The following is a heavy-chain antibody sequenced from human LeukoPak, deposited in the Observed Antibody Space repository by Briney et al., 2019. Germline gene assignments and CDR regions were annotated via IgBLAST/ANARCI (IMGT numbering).Heavy chain of an antibody. J-gene: IGHJ5*02. Sequence: SETLSLTCTVSGGSFDNEMFYWAWIRQPPGKGLQWIASVHQRGNIYDNPSLKNRVIISLDTPKNQFFLTLSSVTAADVAVYYCARQAGIGFDLWGQGTLVGVSS. V-gene: IGHV4-39*01. D-gene: IGHD3-10*01. CDR3: ARQAGIGFDL. CDR2: VHQRGNI. CDR1: GGSFDNEMFY.